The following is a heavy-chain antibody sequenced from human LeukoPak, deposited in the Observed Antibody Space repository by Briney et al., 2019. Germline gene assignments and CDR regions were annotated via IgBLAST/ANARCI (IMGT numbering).Heavy chain of an antibody. Sequence: GGSLRLSCAASGFTFRNYAMSWVRQAPGKGLFWVSTISGSADATYYADSVKGRFIISRDNSKNSLYLQMNSLRAEDTGEYYCAKTKTGYCSSTSCLYGMDGWGQGTTVTVSS. CDR3: AKTKTGYCSSTSCLYGMDG. CDR1: GFTFRNYA. D-gene: IGHD2-2*01. J-gene: IGHJ6*02. CDR2: ISGSADAT. V-gene: IGHV3-23*01.